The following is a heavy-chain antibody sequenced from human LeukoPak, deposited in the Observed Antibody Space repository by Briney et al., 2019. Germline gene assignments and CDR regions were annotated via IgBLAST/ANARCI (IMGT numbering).Heavy chain of an antibody. CDR2: MNPNSGNT. V-gene: IGHV1-8*01. CDR3: ARVAGSNYYGAPYYFDY. Sequence: ASVKVSCKASGYTFTSYDINWVRQATGQGLEWMGWMNPNSGNTGYKQKFQGRVTMTRNTSISTAYMELSSLTSEDTAVYYCARVAGSNYYGAPYYFDYWGQGTLVTVSS. D-gene: IGHD4-17*01. CDR1: GYTFTSYD. J-gene: IGHJ4*02.